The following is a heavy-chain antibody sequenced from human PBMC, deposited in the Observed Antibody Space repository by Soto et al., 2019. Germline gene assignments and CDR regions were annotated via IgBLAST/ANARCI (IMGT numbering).Heavy chain of an antibody. D-gene: IGHD2-2*03. CDR2: ISRNGDNT. CDR1: EFTFGGLG. V-gene: IGHV3-23*01. CDR3: VSWMSAHFAY. Sequence: VQLLESGGGLVQPGGSVRLSCAAPEFTFGGLGLSWVRQSPGRGLEWVSIISRNGDNTHYADSVNGRSTISKDRSTNTLHLHMASRRAENTVIYYSVSWMSAHFAYWGEGTLVT. J-gene: IGHJ4*02.